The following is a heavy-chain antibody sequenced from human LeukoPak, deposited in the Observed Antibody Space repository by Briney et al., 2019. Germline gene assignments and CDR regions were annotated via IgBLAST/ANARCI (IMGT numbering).Heavy chain of an antibody. CDR3: ARTGLGFLDDY. CDR2: IIPIFGTA. J-gene: IGHJ4*02. D-gene: IGHD1-1*01. V-gene: IGHV1-69*05. CDR1: GGTFSSYA. Sequence: ASVKVSCKASGGTFSSYAISWVRQAPGQGLEWTGRIIPIFGTANYAQKFQGRVTITTDESTSTAYMELSSLRSEDTAVYYCARTGLGFLDDYWGQGTLVTVSS.